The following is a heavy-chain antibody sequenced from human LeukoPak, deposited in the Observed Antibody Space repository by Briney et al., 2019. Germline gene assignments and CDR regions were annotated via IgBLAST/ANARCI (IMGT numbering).Heavy chain of an antibody. V-gene: IGHV3-23*01. CDR2: ISGSGGST. CDR3: AKDPPLYDSSGYYFS. D-gene: IGHD3-22*01. CDR1: GFTFSSYA. Sequence: GGSLRLSCAASGFTFSSYAMSWVRQAPGKGLEWVSAISGSGGSTYYADSVKGRFTISRDNSKSTLYLQMNSLRAEDTAVYYCAKDPPLYDSSGYYFSWGQGTLVTVSS. J-gene: IGHJ4*02.